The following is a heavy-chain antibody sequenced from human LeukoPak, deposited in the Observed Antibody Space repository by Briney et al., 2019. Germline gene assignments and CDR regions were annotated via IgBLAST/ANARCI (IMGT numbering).Heavy chain of an antibody. CDR2: IHYTGSA. D-gene: IGHD3-3*01. V-gene: IGHV4-59*01. CDR1: GASISNYY. Sequence: SETLSLTCTVSGASISNYYWSWSRQPPGKGLEWIGYIHYTGSAHYNPSLMSRVTISVDTSKNQFSLKLSSVTAADTAVYYCARARYYDFWSGYYFYFDYWGQGTLVTVSS. CDR3: ARARYYDFWSGYYFYFDY. J-gene: IGHJ4*02.